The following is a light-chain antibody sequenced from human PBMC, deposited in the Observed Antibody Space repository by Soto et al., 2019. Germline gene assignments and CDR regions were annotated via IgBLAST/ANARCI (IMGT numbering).Light chain of an antibody. V-gene: IGLV1-40*01. CDR2: GNS. J-gene: IGLJ2*01. Sequence: QSVLTQPPSVSGAPGQRVTISCTGSSSNIGAGYDVHWYQQLPGTAPKLLIYGNSNRPSGVPDRFSGSKSGTSASLAITGLQAEDEADYYCCSYASSSTYVVFGGGTKLTVL. CDR1: SSNIGAGYD. CDR3: CSYASSSTYVV.